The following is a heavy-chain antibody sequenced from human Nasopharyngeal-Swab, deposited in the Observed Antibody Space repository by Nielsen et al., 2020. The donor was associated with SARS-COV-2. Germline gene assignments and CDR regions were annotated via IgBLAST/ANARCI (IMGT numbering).Heavy chain of an antibody. Sequence: SETLSLTCAVYGGSFSGYYWSWIRQPPGKGLEWTGEINHSGSTNYNPSLKSRVTISVDTSKNQFSRKLSSVTAADTAVYYCARGVSKWNFPYTETGLYFDYWGQGTLVTVSS. CDR3: ARGVSKWNFPYTETGLYFDY. CDR2: INHSGST. CDR1: GGSFSGYY. D-gene: IGHD1-7*01. J-gene: IGHJ4*02. V-gene: IGHV4-34*01.